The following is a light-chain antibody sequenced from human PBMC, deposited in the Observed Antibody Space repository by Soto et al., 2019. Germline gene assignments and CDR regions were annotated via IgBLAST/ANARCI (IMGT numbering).Light chain of an antibody. CDR1: QSVLYSSNNKNY. CDR2: WAS. CDR3: QQYYSIPPT. V-gene: IGKV4-1*01. Sequence: DIVMTQSPDSLAVSLGERATINCKSSQSVLYSSNNKNYLAWYQQKPGQPPKLLIYWASTREFGVPDRFSGSGSGTDFTLTISSLQAEDVAVYYCQQYYSIPPTFGPGTKVDIK. J-gene: IGKJ3*01.